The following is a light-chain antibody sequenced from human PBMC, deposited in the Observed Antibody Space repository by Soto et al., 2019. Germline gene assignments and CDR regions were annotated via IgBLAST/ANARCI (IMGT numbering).Light chain of an antibody. CDR2: DVS. CDR3: CSYGGSYTWV. Sequence: QSVLTQPRSVSGSPGQSVTISCTGTSGDVGGYNFVSWYQQHPGKVPTLVIFDVSHRPSGVPDRFSGSKSGNTASLTISGLLAEDEADYYCCSYGGSYTWVFGGGTKLTVL. V-gene: IGLV2-11*01. J-gene: IGLJ2*01. CDR1: SGDVGGYNF.